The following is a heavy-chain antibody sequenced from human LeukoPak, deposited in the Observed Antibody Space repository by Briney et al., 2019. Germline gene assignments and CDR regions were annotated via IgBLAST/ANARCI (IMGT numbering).Heavy chain of an antibody. V-gene: IGHV3-11*05. Sequence: GGALRLSCEVSGFTFSDHYMSWIRQAPGKRLEWVSYISSGSTYTNYAEPVEGRFTISRDNAKNSLYLQMNSLRAEDTAVYYCARGDYGGDYFDYWGQGTLVTVSS. J-gene: IGHJ4*02. CDR3: ARGDYGGDYFDY. D-gene: IGHD4-23*01. CDR1: GFTFSDHY. CDR2: ISSGSTYT.